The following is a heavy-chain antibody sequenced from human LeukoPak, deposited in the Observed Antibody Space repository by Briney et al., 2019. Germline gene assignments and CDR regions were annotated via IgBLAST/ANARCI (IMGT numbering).Heavy chain of an antibody. V-gene: IGHV1-69*01. CDR3: ARDLAGGSWAYYYCGMDV. CDR1: GGTFSSYA. J-gene: IGHJ6*02. CDR2: IIPIFGTT. Sequence: SVKVSCKASGGTFSSYAISWVRQAPGQGLEWMGGIIPIFGTTNYAQKFQGRVTITADESTSTAYMELSSPRSEDTAVYYCARDLAGGSWAYYYCGMDVWGQGTTVTVSS. D-gene: IGHD2-15*01.